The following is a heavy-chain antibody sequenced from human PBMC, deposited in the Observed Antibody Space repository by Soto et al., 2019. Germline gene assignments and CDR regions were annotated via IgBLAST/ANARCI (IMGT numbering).Heavy chain of an antibody. V-gene: IGHV3-21*01. CDR1: GFTFSSYS. J-gene: IGHJ4*02. D-gene: IGHD1-26*01. CDR2: ISSSSSYI. CDR3: AREPPPGGALGQNFAY. Sequence: PGGSLRLSCAASGFTFSSYSMNWVRQAPGKGLEWVSSISSSSSYIYYADSVKGRFTISRDNAKNSLYLQMNSLRAEDTAVYYCAREPPPGGALGQNFAYWGRGTLAPVSA.